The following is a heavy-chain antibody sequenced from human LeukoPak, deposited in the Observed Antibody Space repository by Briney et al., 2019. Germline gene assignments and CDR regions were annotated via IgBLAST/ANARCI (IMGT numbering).Heavy chain of an antibody. V-gene: IGHV3-7*01. J-gene: IGHJ3*02. D-gene: IGHD1-26*01. Sequence: GGSLRLSCAASGFTFSSYAMTWVRQAPGKGLEWVATIRVDGSTEYPVDSMEGRFTISRDNAKNSLHLQMNSLRAEDTAVYYCATYSGPDKWDASDMWGQGTLVTVSS. CDR1: GFTFSSYA. CDR3: ATYSGPDKWDASDM. CDR2: IRVDGSTE.